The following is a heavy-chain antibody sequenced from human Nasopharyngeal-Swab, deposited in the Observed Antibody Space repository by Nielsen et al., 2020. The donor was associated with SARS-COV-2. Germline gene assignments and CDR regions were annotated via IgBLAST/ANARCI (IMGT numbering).Heavy chain of an antibody. D-gene: IGHD3-3*01. J-gene: IGHJ6*02. Sequence: ASVKVSCKASGYTFTSYYMHWVRQAPGQGLEWMGIINPSGGSTSYAQKFQGRVTMTRDTSTSTVYMELSSLRSEDTAVYYCARDRSYYDFWSGYMDVWGQGTTVTVSS. CDR3: ARDRSYYDFWSGYMDV. V-gene: IGHV1-46*01. CDR2: INPSGGST. CDR1: GYTFTSYY.